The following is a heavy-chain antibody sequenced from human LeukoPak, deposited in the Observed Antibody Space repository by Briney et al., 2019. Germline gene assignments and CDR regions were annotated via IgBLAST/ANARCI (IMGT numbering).Heavy chain of an antibody. CDR3: ARGGRDSSGYSPFDY. J-gene: IGHJ4*02. CDR2: IIPIFGTA. D-gene: IGHD3-22*01. V-gene: IGHV1-69*13. CDR1: GGTSSSYA. Sequence: SVKVSCKASGGTSSSYAISWVRQAPGQGLEWMGGIIPIFGTANYAQKFQGRVTITADESTSTAYMELSSLRSEDTAVYYCARGGRDSSGYSPFDYWGQGTLVTVSS.